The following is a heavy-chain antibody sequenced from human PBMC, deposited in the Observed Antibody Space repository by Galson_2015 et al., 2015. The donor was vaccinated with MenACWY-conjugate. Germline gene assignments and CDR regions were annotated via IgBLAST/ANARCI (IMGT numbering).Heavy chain of an antibody. J-gene: IGHJ4*02. CDR3: ARERGIAARPRQFDY. D-gene: IGHD6-6*01. Sequence: SLRLSCAASGFTFSSYRMNWVRQAPGKGLEWVSSISSSSSYIYYADSVKGRFTISRDNAKNSLYLQMNSLRAEDTAVYYCARERGIAARPRQFDYWGQGTLVTVSS. CDR2: ISSSSSYI. V-gene: IGHV3-21*01. CDR1: GFTFSSYR.